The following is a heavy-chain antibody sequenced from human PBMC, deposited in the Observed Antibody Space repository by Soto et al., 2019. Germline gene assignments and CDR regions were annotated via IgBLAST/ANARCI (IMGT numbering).Heavy chain of an antibody. CDR2: IYYSGST. J-gene: IGHJ3*02. V-gene: IGHV4-31*03. Sequence: SETLSLTCTVSGGSISSGGYYWSWIRQHPGKGLEWIGYIYYSGSTYYNPSLKSRVTISVDTSKNQFSLKLSSVTAADTAVYYCARVLLGDYVRTVAFDILGQGKMVT. CDR3: ARVLLGDYVRTVAFDI. D-gene: IGHD4-17*01. CDR1: GGSISSGGYY.